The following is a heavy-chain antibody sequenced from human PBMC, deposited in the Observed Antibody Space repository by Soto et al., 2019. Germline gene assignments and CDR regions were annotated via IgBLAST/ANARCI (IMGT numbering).Heavy chain of an antibody. Sequence: EVQLVESGGGLVQPGGSLRLSCVDSGFTFSSYWMSWVRQAPVKGLEWVGNIKQDGSEENYVDSVKGRFTISRDNAKNSMYLQMNRLRAEYTAVYYCARIAASGRGWDVWGQGTTVVVSS. V-gene: IGHV3-7*01. D-gene: IGHD6-13*01. CDR3: ARIAASGRGWDV. J-gene: IGHJ6*02. CDR1: GFTFSSYW. CDR2: IKQDGSEE.